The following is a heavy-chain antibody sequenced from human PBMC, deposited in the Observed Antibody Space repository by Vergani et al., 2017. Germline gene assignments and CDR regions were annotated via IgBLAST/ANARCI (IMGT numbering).Heavy chain of an antibody. V-gene: IGHV4-39*01. CDR2: IYYSGST. CDR3: ARHFGSRHLIAVAGDYNWFDP. J-gene: IGHJ5*02. D-gene: IGHD6-19*01. Sequence: QLQLQESGPGLVKPSETLSLTCTVSGGSISSSSYYWGWIRQPPGKGLEWIGRIYYSGSTYYNPSLNSRVTISVDTSKNQSSLKLSSVTAADTAVYYCARHFGSRHLIAVAGDYNWFDPWGQGTLVTVSS. CDR1: GGSISSSSYY.